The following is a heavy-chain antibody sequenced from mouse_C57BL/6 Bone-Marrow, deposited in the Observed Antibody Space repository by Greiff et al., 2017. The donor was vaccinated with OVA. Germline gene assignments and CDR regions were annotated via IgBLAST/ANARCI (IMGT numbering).Heavy chain of an antibody. V-gene: IGHV1-19*01. D-gene: IGHD1-1*01. CDR1: GYTFTDYY. Sequence: VQLQQSGPVLVKPGASVKMSCKASGYTFTDYYMNWVKQSHGKSLEWIGVINPYNGGTSYNQKFKGKATLTVDKSSSTAYMELNSLTSEDSAVYYCARSYYCGSSYGYFDDWGTGTTVTVSS. CDR3: ARSYYCGSSYGYFDD. J-gene: IGHJ1*03. CDR2: INPYNGGT.